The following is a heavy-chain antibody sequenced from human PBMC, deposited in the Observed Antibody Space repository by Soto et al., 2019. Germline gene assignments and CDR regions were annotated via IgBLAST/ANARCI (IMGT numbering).Heavy chain of an antibody. Sequence: DVQLLESGGGLVQPGGSLRLSCAASGFTFRSYAMSWVRQAPGKGREWVSGISGSGISTHYADSVKGRFTVPRDNSKNTLYLQMTGMRAENTAVYNCAKEPVGPDWYFDLWGRGTLVTVSS. CDR3: AKEPVGPDWYFDL. J-gene: IGHJ2*01. CDR2: ISGSGIST. V-gene: IGHV3-23*01. CDR1: GFTFRSYA.